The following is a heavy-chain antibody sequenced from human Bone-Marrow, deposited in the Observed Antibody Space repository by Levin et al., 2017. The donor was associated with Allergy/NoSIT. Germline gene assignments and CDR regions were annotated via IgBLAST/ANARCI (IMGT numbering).Heavy chain of an antibody. CDR3: ARDKLGYSSSSAHLWYNWFDP. CDR2: IIPIFGTA. J-gene: IGHJ5*02. V-gene: IGHV1-69*01. D-gene: IGHD6-6*01. Sequence: KHGESLKISCKASGGTFSSYAISWVRQAPGQGLEWMGGIIPIFGTANYVQKFQGRVTITADESTSTAYMELSSLRSEDTAVYYCARDKLGYSSSSAHLWYNWFDPWGQGTLVTVSS. CDR1: GGTFSSYA.